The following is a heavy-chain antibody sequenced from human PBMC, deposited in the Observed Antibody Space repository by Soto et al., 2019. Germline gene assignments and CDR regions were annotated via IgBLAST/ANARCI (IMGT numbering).Heavy chain of an antibody. CDR2: INPSGGST. V-gene: IGHV1-46*01. CDR1: GYTFTSYY. Sequence: GASVKVSCKACGYTFTSYYMHWVRQAPGQGLEWMGIINPSGGSTSYAQKFQGRVTMTRDTSTSTVYMELSSLRSEDTAVYYCARYMRFGELSTRSHYGMEVWGQGTRVNVSS. CDR3: ARYMRFGELSTRSHYGMEV. D-gene: IGHD3-10*01. J-gene: IGHJ6*02.